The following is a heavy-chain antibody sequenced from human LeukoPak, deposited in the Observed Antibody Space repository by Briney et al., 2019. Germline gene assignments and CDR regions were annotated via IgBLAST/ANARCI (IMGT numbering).Heavy chain of an antibody. Sequence: ASPKVSCKAPGYTFTSYDINWVRQATGQGLEWMGWMNPNSGNTGYAQKFQGRVTITRNTSIITAYMELSSLRSEDTAVYYCARGLPGGYRSGGSGDSAGYYFDYWGQGTLVTVSS. CDR3: ARGLPGGYRSGGSGDSAGYYFDY. V-gene: IGHV1-8*01. CDR2: MNPNSGNT. D-gene: IGHD2-15*01. CDR1: GYTFTSYD. J-gene: IGHJ4*02.